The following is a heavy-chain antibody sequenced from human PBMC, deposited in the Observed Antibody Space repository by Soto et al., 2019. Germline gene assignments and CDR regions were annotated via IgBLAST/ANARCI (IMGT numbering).Heavy chain of an antibody. CDR3: AKDYGDYPYSMWFDP. CDR2: IYYSGST. CDR1: GGSISSYY. J-gene: IGHJ5*02. Sequence: SETLSVTCTVSGGSISSYYWSWIRQPPGKGLEWIGYIYYSGSTNYNPSLKSRVTISVDTSKNQFSLKLSSVTAADTAVYYCAKDYGDYPYSMWFDPWGQGTLVTVSS. V-gene: IGHV4-59*01. D-gene: IGHD4-17*01.